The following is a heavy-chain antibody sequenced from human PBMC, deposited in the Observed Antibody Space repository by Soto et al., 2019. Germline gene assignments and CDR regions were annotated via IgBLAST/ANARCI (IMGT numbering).Heavy chain of an antibody. V-gene: IGHV1-3*01. CDR2: INAGNGNT. J-gene: IGHJ3*02. CDR3: VAKIGDIVVVPAAPDAFDI. CDR1: GYTFTSYA. Sequence: SVKVSCKASGYTFTSYAMHWVRQAPGQRLEWMGWINAGNGNTKYSQKFQGRVTITRDTSASTAYMELSSLRSEDTAVYYCVAKIGDIVVVPAAPDAFDIWGQGTMVTVSS. D-gene: IGHD2-2*01.